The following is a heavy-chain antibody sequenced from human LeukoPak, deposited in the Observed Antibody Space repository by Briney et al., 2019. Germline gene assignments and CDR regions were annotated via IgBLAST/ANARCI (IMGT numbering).Heavy chain of an antibody. V-gene: IGHV3-74*01. D-gene: IGHD2-2*01. CDR2: IKSDGSRT. Sequence: PGGSPRLSCAASGFSFSSYWMHWVRHAPGTGLVWVSRIKSDGSRTDYADSVKGRFTISRDNAKNTLFLQMSSLRAEDTAVYYCARRAAATGGFDPWGQGTLVTVSS. CDR3: ARRAAATGGFDP. J-gene: IGHJ5*02. CDR1: GFSFSSYW.